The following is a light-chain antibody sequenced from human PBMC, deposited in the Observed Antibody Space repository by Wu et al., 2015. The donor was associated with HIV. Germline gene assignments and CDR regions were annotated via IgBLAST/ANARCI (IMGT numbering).Light chain of an antibody. V-gene: IGKV1-8*01. CDR2: AAS. Sequence: IRITQSPSSLSASTGDRVTITCRANESISGSLAWYQQKPGAAPRLLIYAASTLESGVPSRFSGTGSGTEFTLTISCLQSEDFASYFCQQYYHYPRTFGQGTKGGDQT. CDR1: ESISGS. CDR3: QQYYHYPRT. J-gene: IGKJ1*01.